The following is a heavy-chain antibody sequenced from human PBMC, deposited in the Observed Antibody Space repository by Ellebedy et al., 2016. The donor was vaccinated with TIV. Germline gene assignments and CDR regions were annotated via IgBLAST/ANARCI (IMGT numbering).Heavy chain of an antibody. Sequence: GESLKISCAASGFTFSSYNMNWVRQAPGKGLEWVSYISSSSSYIYYADSVKGRFTISRDNAKNSLYLQMNSLRAEDTAVYYCVRGGGWVADYWGKGTLVTVST. CDR1: GFTFSSYN. D-gene: IGHD1-26*01. CDR3: VRGGGWVADY. CDR2: ISSSSSYI. V-gene: IGHV3-21*01. J-gene: IGHJ4*02.